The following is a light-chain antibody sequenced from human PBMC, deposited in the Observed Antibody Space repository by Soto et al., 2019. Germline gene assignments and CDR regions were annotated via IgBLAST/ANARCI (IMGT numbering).Light chain of an antibody. CDR1: QTISSW. Sequence: DIQMTQSPSTLSTSVGDRVTITCRASQTISSWLAWYQQKPGKAPKLLIYKASYLESGVPSGFSGSGSGTEFTLTIGSLQPDDFATYYCQQYNGYSTWTFGQGTKVEIK. V-gene: IGKV1-5*03. CDR2: KAS. J-gene: IGKJ1*01. CDR3: QQYNGYSTWT.